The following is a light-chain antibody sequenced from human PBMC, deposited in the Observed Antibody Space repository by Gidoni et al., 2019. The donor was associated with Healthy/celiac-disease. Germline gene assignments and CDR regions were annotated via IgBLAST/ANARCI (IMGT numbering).Light chain of an antibody. Sequence: EIVLTQSPGTLSLSPGERATLSCRASQSVSSSYLAWYQQKPGQAPRLLIYGASSRATGIPDRFSGSGSGTDFTLTIRRLEPEDFAVYYCQQYGSSPFLTFXGXTKVEIK. J-gene: IGKJ4*01. CDR3: QQYGSSPFLT. CDR2: GAS. CDR1: QSVSSSY. V-gene: IGKV3-20*01.